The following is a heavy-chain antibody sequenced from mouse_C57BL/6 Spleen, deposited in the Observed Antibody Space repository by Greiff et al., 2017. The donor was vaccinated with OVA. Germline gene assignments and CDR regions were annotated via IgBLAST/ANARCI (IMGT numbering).Heavy chain of an antibody. V-gene: IGHV5-16*01. J-gene: IGHJ1*03. Sequence: EVKLMESEGGLVQPGSSMKLSCTASGFTFSDYYMAWVRQVPERGLEWVANINHDGSSTYYLDSLKSRFIISRDNAKNILYLQMSSLKSEDTATYYCAREGLSDFDVWGTGTTVTVSS. D-gene: IGHD3-1*01. CDR2: INHDGSST. CDR1: GFTFSDYY. CDR3: AREGLSDFDV.